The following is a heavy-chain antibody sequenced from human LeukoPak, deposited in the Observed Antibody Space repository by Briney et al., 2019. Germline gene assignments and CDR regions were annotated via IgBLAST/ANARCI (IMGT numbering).Heavy chain of an antibody. CDR2: IYYSGST. D-gene: IGHD6-19*01. V-gene: IGHV4-59*12. CDR1: GGSISSYY. CDR3: ARERGEEYSSGWYKRNFFDN. J-gene: IGHJ4*02. Sequence: SETLSLTCTVSGGSISSYYWSWIRQPPGKGLEWIGYIYYSGSTNYNPSLKSRVTISVDMSKNQFSLKLSSVTAADTAIYYCARERGEEYSSGWYKRNFFDNWGQGTRVTVSS.